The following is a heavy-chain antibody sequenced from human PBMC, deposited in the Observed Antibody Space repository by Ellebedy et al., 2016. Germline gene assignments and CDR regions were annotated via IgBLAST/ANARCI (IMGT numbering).Heavy chain of an antibody. CDR3: ATDRGEGGLPSFFDS. CDR1: GFNFSGCS. V-gene: IGHV3-21*01. Sequence: GGSLRLSCSTSGFNFSGCSMNWVRQAPGKGLEWVSSISSNLHSIHYRDSVKGRFTISRDNAKNSLSLQMDSLRAEDTAVYYCATDRGEGGLPSFFDSWGQGTQVTVST. CDR2: ISSNLHSI. D-gene: IGHD3-10*01. J-gene: IGHJ4*02.